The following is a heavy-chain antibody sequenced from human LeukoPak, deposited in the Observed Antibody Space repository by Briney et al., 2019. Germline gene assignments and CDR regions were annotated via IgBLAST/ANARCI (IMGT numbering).Heavy chain of an antibody. D-gene: IGHD3-3*01. CDR3: AKDSSKYYDFWSGQGAYDAFDI. V-gene: IGHV3-23*01. CDR2: ISGSGGGT. Sequence: GGSLRLSCAASGFTFSSYAMSWVRKAPGKGLEWVSAISGSGGGTYYADSVKGRFTISRDNSKNTLYLQMNSQRAEDTAVYYCAKDSSKYYDFWSGQGAYDAFDIWGQGTMVTVSS. CDR1: GFTFSSYA. J-gene: IGHJ3*02.